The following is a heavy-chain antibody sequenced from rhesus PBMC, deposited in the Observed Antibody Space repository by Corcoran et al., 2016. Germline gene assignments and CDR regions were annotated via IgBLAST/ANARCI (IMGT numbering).Heavy chain of an antibody. J-gene: IGHJ4*01. Sequence: QVQLQESGPGLVKLSETPSLTCAVSGGSISCYYYWSWIRQPPGKGRGWIGSIDGSGGSNYLNPSLKSRVTLSVDTSRNQFSLKLSSVTAADTAVYYCASDLNYYGSGPKFDYWGQGVLVTVSS. V-gene: IGHV4S14*01. CDR2: IDGSGGSN. CDR1: GGSISCYYY. CDR3: ASDLNYYGSGPKFDY. D-gene: IGHD3-28*01.